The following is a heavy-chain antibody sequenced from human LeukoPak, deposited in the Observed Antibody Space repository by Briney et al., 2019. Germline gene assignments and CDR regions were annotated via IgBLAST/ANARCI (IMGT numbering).Heavy chain of an antibody. D-gene: IGHD2-8*01. Sequence: GGSLRLSCAASGFTFSSYAMSWVRQAPGKGLEWVSAISGSGGSTYYADSVKGRFTISRDNSKNTLYLQMNSLRAKDTAVYYCAKDQGYCTNGVCLTFDYWGQGTLVTVSS. J-gene: IGHJ4*02. CDR2: ISGSGGST. CDR3: AKDQGYCTNGVCLTFDY. V-gene: IGHV3-23*01. CDR1: GFTFSSYA.